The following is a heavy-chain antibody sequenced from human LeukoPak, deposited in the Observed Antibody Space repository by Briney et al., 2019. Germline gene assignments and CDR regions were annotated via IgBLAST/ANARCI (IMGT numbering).Heavy chain of an antibody. CDR1: GGSFSGYY. CDR2: INHSGST. Sequence: SETLSLTCAVYGGSFSGYYWSWIRQPPGKGLEWIGEINHSGSTNYNPSLKSRVTISVDTSKNQFSLKLSSVTAADTAVYYCERVGYYYGSGTDYWGQGTLVTVSS. J-gene: IGHJ4*02. CDR3: ERVGYYYGSGTDY. D-gene: IGHD3-10*01. V-gene: IGHV4-34*01.